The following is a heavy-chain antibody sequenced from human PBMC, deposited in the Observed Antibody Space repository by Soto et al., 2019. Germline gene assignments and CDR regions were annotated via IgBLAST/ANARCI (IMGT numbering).Heavy chain of an antibody. CDR1: SGSISSSNW. V-gene: IGHV4-4*02. J-gene: IGHJ6*03. CDR3: ARDRGYYYGSGSYVYYYYYMDV. D-gene: IGHD3-10*01. Sequence: SETLSLTCAVSSGSISSSNWWSWVRQPPGKGLEWIGEIYHSGSTNYNPSLKSRVTISVDKSKNQFSLKLSSVTAADTAVYYCARDRGYYYGSGSYVYYYYYMDVWGKGTTVTVSS. CDR2: IYHSGST.